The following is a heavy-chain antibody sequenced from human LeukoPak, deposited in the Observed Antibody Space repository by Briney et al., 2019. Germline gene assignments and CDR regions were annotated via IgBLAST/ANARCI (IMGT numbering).Heavy chain of an antibody. J-gene: IGHJ6*02. V-gene: IGHV4-4*02. Sequence: PSETLSLTCAVSAGSISCINWWSWAPQPPGKGLGGFGEIYHSGSTYYNPSLKSRVTISVDTSKNQFSLKLSSVTAADTAVYYCARDYDILTGDGNGMDVWGQGTTVTVSS. CDR3: ARDYDILTGDGNGMDV. CDR2: IYHSGST. CDR1: AGSISCINW. D-gene: IGHD3-9*01.